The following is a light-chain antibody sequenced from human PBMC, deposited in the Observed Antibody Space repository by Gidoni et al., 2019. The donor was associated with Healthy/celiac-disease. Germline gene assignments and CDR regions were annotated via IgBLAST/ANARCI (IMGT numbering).Light chain of an antibody. CDR1: QSISSY. J-gene: IGKJ1*01. Sequence: GDRVTITCRASQSISSYLNWYQQKPGKAPKLLIYAASRLQSGVPSRFSGSGSGTDFTLTISSLQPEDFATYYCQQSYSTPPRTFGQGTKVEIK. CDR2: AAS. V-gene: IGKV1-39*01. CDR3: QQSYSTPPRT.